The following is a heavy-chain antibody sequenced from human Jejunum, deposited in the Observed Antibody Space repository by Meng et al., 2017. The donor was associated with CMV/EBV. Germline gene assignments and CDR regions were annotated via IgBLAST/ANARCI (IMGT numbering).Heavy chain of an antibody. J-gene: IGHJ4*02. Sequence: AYTFTDYYVQWVRQAPGQGLEWMGWINPKTGDTNYAQKFQGRVIMTRDMSINTVHMELPRLRSDDTAVYYCAKDGGSYLDYYFDYWGQGTLVTVSS. CDR3: AKDGGSYLDYYFDY. CDR2: INPKTGDT. CDR1: AYTFTDYY. V-gene: IGHV1-2*02. D-gene: IGHD1-26*01.